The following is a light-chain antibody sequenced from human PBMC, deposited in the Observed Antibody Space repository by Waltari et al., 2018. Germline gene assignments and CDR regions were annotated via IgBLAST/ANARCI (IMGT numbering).Light chain of an antibody. J-gene: IGKJ3*01. Sequence: DIHMTQSPSTLSASLGDRVTITCRASQTISSWLAWYQQKPGKAPELLISKASTFESEVASRFSGSGSGTEFTLIISSLQADDFATDYCQQYDSNSGVFNFGPGTKVDIK. V-gene: IGKV1-5*03. CDR1: QTISSW. CDR3: QQYDSNSGVFN. CDR2: KAS.